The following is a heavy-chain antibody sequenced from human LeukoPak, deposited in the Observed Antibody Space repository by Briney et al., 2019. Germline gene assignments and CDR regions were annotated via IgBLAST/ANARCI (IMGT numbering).Heavy chain of an antibody. CDR1: GGTFSSYA. V-gene: IGHV1-69*04. CDR2: IIPILGIA. J-gene: IGHJ5*02. D-gene: IGHD3-10*01. CDR3: ARGPEVLSRGDWFDP. Sequence: ASVKVSCKASGGTFSSYAISWVRQAPGQGLEWMGRIIPILGIANYAQKFQGRVTITADKSTSTAYMELSSLRSEDTAVYYCARGPEVLSRGDWFDPWGQGTLVTVSS.